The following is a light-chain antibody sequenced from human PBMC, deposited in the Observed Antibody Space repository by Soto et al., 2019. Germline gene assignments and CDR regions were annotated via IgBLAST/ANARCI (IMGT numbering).Light chain of an antibody. CDR1: QSVSSN. CDR2: GAS. Sequence: EIVMTQSPATLSVSPGERATLSCRASQSVSSNLAWYQQKPGQAPRLLIYGASTRATGIPARFSGSGSGTEFTLTISRLQSEDVAVYYCQQYNNWPRTFGKGTKVEIK. CDR3: QQYNNWPRT. J-gene: IGKJ1*01. V-gene: IGKV3-15*01.